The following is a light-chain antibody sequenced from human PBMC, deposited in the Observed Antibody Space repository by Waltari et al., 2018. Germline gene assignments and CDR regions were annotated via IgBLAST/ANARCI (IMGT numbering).Light chain of an antibody. CDR3: YSTDSSGSRGV. V-gene: IGLV3-10*01. J-gene: IGLJ1*01. CDR1: ALPTKY. CDR2: EDS. Sequence: SYELTQPPSVSVSPGQTARLTRSGDALPTKYAFWYQQRSGQAPVLVIYEDSKRPSGIPERFSGSSSGTMATLTISGAQVEDEADYYCYSTDSSGSRGVFGTGTRVTVL.